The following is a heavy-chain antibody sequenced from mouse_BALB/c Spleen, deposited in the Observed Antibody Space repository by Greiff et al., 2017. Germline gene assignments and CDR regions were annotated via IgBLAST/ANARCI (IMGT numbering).Heavy chain of an antibody. V-gene: IGHV2-9*02. CDR1: GFSLTSYG. CDR3: ARGYYGSSYVGYAMDY. Sequence: VHLVESGPGLVAPSQSLSITCTVSGFSLTSYGVHWVRQPPGKGLEWLGVIRAGGSTNYNSALMSRLSISKDNSKSQVFLKMNSLQTDDTAMYYCARGYYGSSYVGYAMDYWGQGTSVTVSS. CDR2: IRAGGST. D-gene: IGHD1-1*01. J-gene: IGHJ4*01.